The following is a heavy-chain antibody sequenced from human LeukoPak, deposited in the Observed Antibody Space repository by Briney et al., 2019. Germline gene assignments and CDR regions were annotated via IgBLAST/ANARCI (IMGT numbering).Heavy chain of an antibody. D-gene: IGHD5-24*01. CDR2: IIPIFGIA. Sequence: ASVKVSCKASGGTFSSYAISWVRQAPGQGLEWMGRIIPIFGIANYAQKFQGRVTITADESTSTAYMELSSLRSEDTAVYYCARDSMATGDYWGQGTLVTVSS. CDR3: ARDSMATGDY. CDR1: GGTFSSYA. J-gene: IGHJ4*02. V-gene: IGHV1-69*13.